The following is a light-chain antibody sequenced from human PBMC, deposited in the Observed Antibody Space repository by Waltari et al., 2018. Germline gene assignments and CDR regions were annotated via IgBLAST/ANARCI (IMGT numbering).Light chain of an antibody. Sequence: EVVMTQSPDTLSVSPGGRATLSCRASQSIATNLAWYQQRRGQAPRLLIFDASTRATSISGRFSGSGSGTEFTLTISSLQSEDSAVYYCQQYNRRPPITFGQGTRLEIK. CDR1: QSIATN. CDR3: QQYNRRPPIT. J-gene: IGKJ5*01. CDR2: DAS. V-gene: IGKV3-15*01.